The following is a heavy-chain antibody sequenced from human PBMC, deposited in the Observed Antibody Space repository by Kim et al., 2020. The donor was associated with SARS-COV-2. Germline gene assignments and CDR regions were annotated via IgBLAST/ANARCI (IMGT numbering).Heavy chain of an antibody. D-gene: IGHD6-19*01. CDR2: ISGTDSST. Sequence: GGSLRLSCVASGFSFSGNGMSWVRQAPEKGLEWVSSISGTDSSTDYADFVKGRFTISRDNSKNTLYLQMNSLRAEDTAIYYCTKGRGTTVAAAPAYWGQG. J-gene: IGHJ4*03. CDR1: GFSFSGNG. CDR3: TKGRGTTVAAAPAY. V-gene: IGHV3-23*01.